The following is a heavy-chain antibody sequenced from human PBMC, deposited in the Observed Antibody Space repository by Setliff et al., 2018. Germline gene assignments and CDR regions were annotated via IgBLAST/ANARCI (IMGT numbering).Heavy chain of an antibody. D-gene: IGHD2-8*01. CDR1: GGSISSGNYY. Sequence: LSLTCTVSGGSISSGNYYWSWIRQPAGKGLEWIGHIQTSGTTNYNPSLKSRVTISVDTSKNQFSLKLSAVTAADTAVYFCARGDGPNYYYYYMDIWGKGTTVTVSS. CDR3: ARGDGPNYYYYYMDI. V-gene: IGHV4-61*09. J-gene: IGHJ6*03. CDR2: IQTSGTT.